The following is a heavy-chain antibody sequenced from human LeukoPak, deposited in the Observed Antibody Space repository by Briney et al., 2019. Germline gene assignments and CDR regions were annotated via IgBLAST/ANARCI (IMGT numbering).Heavy chain of an antibody. V-gene: IGHV5-51*01. Sequence: GESLKISCKGSGYSFKNYWIAWVRQMPGKGLEWMGIIYPGDSNTRYNPSFQGQVTISADKSISTAYLQWSSLKASDTAEYYCARQGFVASYGVDVWGQGNTVTVSS. CDR2: IYPGDSNT. J-gene: IGHJ6*02. CDR1: GYSFKNYW. CDR3: ARQGFVASYGVDV.